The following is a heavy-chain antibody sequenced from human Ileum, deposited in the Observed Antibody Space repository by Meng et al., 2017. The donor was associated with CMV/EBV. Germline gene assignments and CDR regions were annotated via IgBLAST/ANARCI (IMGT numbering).Heavy chain of an antibody. CDR1: GFTLSSYS. Sequence: GGSLRLSCAASGFTLSSYSMNWVRQAPGKGLEWVATITGSAASTYYADSVKGRFTISRDNSKNTLYLQMDSLSAEDTAIYYCAKDRICFGSSCYTGGKLDTWGQGTLVTVSS. D-gene: IGHD2-2*02. CDR2: ITGSAAST. V-gene: IGHV3-23*01. CDR3: AKDRICFGSSCYTGGKLDT. J-gene: IGHJ5*02.